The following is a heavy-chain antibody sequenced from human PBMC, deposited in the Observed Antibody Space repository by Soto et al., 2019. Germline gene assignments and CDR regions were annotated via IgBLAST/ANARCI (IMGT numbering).Heavy chain of an antibody. D-gene: IGHD3-16*01. V-gene: IGHV1-69*13. CDR1: GGTFSNYA. Sequence: SVKVSCKASGGTFSNYAISWVRQAPGQGLEWMGGIIPIFATADYAQKFQGRVTITADESTSTAYMELSSLRSEDTAVYYCAQCLLGVNYYYGMDVWGQGTTVTVSS. CDR2: IIPIFATA. CDR3: AQCLLGVNYYYGMDV. J-gene: IGHJ6*02.